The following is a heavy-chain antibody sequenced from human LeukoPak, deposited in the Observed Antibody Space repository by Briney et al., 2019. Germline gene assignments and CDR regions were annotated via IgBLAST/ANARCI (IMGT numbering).Heavy chain of an antibody. V-gene: IGHV1-8*01. CDR2: MNPNSGNT. D-gene: IGHD6-13*01. J-gene: IGHJ6*02. Sequence: ASVKVSCKASGYTFTTYDINWVRQATGQGLEWMGWMNPNSGNTGYAQKFQGRVTMTRNTSISTAYMELSSLRSEGTAVYYCATHSSNWFHFDYSHGMDVWGQGTTVTVSS. CDR3: ATHSSNWFHFDYSHGMDV. CDR1: GYTFTTYD.